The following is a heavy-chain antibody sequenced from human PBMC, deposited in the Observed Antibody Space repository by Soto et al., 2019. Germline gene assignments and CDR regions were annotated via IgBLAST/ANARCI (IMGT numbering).Heavy chain of an antibody. CDR2: ISSDVTVT. J-gene: IGHJ3*01. V-gene: IGHV3-74*01. CDR1: GFTFSTSW. D-gene: IGHD6-13*01. CDR3: ASGYSSTWRNALDV. Sequence: VGSLRLSCAASGFTFSTSWMHWVRQGPGQGLVWVSRISSDVTVTNYADSVKGRFTVSRDNAKNTLYLQMNSLRAEDTAVYYCASGYSSTWRNALDVWGQGTMVTVSS.